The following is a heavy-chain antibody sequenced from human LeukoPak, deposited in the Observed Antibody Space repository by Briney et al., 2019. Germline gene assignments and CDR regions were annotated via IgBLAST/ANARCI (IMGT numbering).Heavy chain of an antibody. J-gene: IGHJ4*02. CDR1: GGSVINTNW. Sequence: PSGTLSLTCGVSGGSVINTNWWTWVRQPPGKGLEWIGYIYYSGSTNYNPSLKSRVTISVDTSKNQFSLKLSSVTAADTAVYYCARGTDPTAFDYWGQGTLVTVSS. V-gene: IGHV4-4*02. CDR2: IYYSGST. CDR3: ARGTDPTAFDY.